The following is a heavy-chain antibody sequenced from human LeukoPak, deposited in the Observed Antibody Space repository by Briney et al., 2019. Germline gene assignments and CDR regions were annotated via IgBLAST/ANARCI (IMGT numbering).Heavy chain of an antibody. CDR2: ISPHNGNT. D-gene: IGHD6-19*01. Sequence: ASVKVSCKASGYTFTSRGISWVQQAPGQGLEWMGWISPHNGNTKYVQRLQGRVTMTADTTTSTAYMELRSLRSDDAAVYYCARVYSSGWYQHAFDIWGQGTMVTVSS. CDR1: GYTFTSRG. CDR3: ARVYSSGWYQHAFDI. V-gene: IGHV1-18*04. J-gene: IGHJ3*02.